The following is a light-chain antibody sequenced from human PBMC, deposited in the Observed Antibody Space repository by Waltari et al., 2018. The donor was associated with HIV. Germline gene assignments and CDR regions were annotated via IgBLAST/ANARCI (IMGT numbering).Light chain of an antibody. CDR1: QSVSSSH. Sequence: EIVLTQSPGTLSLSPGERATLSCRASQSVSSSHLAWYQQKPGQAPRLLIYDASNRATGIPDRFSDSGSGTDFTLTISRLEPEDFAVYYCQHYGSSQITFGQGTRLEIK. J-gene: IGKJ5*01. CDR2: DAS. V-gene: IGKV3-20*01. CDR3: QHYGSSQIT.